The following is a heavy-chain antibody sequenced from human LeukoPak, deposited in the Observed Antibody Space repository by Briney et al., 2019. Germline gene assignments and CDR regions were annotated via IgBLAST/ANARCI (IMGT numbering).Heavy chain of an antibody. CDR2: MNPNSGNT. CDR1: GYTFTGYY. CDR3: ARAPRGPYYYDSSGYRY. J-gene: IGHJ4*02. Sequence: ASVKVSCKASGYTFTGYYMHWVRQAPGQGLEWMGWMNPNSGNTGYAQKFQGRVTMTTDTSTSTAYMELRSLRSDDTAVYYCARAPRGPYYYDSSGYRYWGQGTLVTVSS. V-gene: IGHV1-2*02. D-gene: IGHD3-22*01.